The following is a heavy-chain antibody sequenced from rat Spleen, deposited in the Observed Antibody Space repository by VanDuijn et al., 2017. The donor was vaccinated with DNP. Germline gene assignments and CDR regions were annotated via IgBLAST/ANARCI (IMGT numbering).Heavy chain of an antibody. CDR1: GFSLTDYS. CDR3: ARGGGYNWYFDF. D-gene: IGHD1-4*01. J-gene: IGHJ1*01. V-gene: IGHV2-19*01. Sequence: QEQLTESGPGLVEPSQTLSLTCTVSGFSLTDYSVHWVRQPPGKGLEWMGRIRSGGSTDYNSTLKSRLSISRDTSTSQVFLKMNSLQTKDTATYYCARGGGYNWYFDFWGPGTMVTVSS. CDR2: IRSGGST.